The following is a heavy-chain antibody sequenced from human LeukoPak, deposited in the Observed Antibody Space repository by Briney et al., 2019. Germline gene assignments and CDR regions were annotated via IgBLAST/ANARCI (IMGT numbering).Heavy chain of an antibody. CDR3: ARRSGWMEYYYYGMDV. CDR1: SGSISSRNYY. Sequence: SETLSLTCTVSSGSISSRNYYWGWIRQPPGKGLEWIGSIHYGGSTYYNPSLKSPVTISVDTSKNQFSLRLSSVTAAGTAVYYCARRSGWMEYYYYGMDVWGQGTTVTV. D-gene: IGHD6-19*01. J-gene: IGHJ6*02. CDR2: IHYGGST. V-gene: IGHV4-39*01.